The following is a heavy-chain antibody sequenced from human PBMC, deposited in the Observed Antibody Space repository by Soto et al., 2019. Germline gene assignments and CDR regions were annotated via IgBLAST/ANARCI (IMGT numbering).Heavy chain of an antibody. Sequence: SETLSLTCTVSGGSISSGGYYWSWIRHHPGKGLEWIGYIYYSGSTYYNPSLKSRVTISVDTSKNQFSLKLSSVTAADTAVYYCARDRMVRGVRYYYYGMDVWGQGTTVTVSS. J-gene: IGHJ6*02. CDR1: GGSISSGGYY. V-gene: IGHV4-31*03. D-gene: IGHD3-10*01. CDR3: ARDRMVRGVRYYYYGMDV. CDR2: IYYSGST.